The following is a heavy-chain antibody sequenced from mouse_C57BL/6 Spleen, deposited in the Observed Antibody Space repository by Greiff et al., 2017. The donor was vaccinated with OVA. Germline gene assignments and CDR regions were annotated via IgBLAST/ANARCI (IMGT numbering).Heavy chain of an antibody. CDR3: ARTNYYGTSYAMDY. D-gene: IGHD1-1*01. Sequence: QVQLQQPGTELVKPGASVKLSCKASGYTFTSYWMHWVKQRPGQGLEWIGNINPSNGGTNYNEKFKSKATLTVDKASSTGYMQLSSLTSEDSAFYSCARTNYYGTSYAMDYWGQGTSVTVSS. V-gene: IGHV1-53*01. CDR1: GYTFTSYW. CDR2: INPSNGGT. J-gene: IGHJ4*01.